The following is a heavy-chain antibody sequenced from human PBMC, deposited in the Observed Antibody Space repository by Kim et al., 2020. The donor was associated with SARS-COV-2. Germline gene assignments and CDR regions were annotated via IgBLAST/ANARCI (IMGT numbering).Heavy chain of an antibody. J-gene: IGHJ3*02. D-gene: IGHD3-10*01. V-gene: IGHV1-2*05. CDR2: INPNSGGT. Sequence: ASVKVSCKASGYTFTGYYMHWVRQAPGQGLEWMGRINPNSGGTNYAQKFQGTVTMTRDTSISTAYMELSRLRSDDTVVYYCARAGGVLLWFGELDAFDIWGQGTMVTVSS. CDR3: ARAGGVLLWFGELDAFDI. CDR1: GYTFTGYY.